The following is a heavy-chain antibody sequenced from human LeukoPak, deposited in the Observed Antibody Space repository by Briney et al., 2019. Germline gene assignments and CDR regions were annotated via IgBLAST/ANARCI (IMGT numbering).Heavy chain of an antibody. J-gene: IGHJ3*02. Sequence: ASVKVSCKASGYTFTTYGISWVRQAPGQGLEWMGWISAYNGNTKYAQKFQGRVTMTTDTSTSTAYMELRSLRSDDTAVYYCARVRISGYYLGAFDIWGQGTMVTVSS. CDR3: ARVRISGYYLGAFDI. D-gene: IGHD3-22*01. V-gene: IGHV1-18*01. CDR1: GYTFTTYG. CDR2: ISAYNGNT.